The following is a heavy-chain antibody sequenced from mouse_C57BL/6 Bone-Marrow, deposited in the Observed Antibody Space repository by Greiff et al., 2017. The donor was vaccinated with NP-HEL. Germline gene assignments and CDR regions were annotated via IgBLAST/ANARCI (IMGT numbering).Heavy chain of an antibody. V-gene: IGHV3-6*01. D-gene: IGHD2-5*01. CDR1: GYSITSGYY. Sequence: EVQVVESGPGLVKPSQSLSLTCSVTGYSITSGYYWNWIRQFPGNKLEWMGYISYDGSNNYNPSLKNRISITRDTSKNQFFLKLNSVTTEDTATYYCARAPYYSNYAWFAYWGQGTLVTVSA. CDR3: ARAPYYSNYAWFAY. J-gene: IGHJ3*01. CDR2: ISYDGSN.